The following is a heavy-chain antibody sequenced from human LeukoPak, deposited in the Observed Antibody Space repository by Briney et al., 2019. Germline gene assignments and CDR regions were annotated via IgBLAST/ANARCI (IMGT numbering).Heavy chain of an antibody. J-gene: IGHJ4*02. D-gene: IGHD2-2*01. CDR1: GFTFSHAW. CDR3: TADLPSSAAYAFDY. V-gene: IGHV3-15*01. CDR2: IKSKINGGTT. Sequence: GGSLRLSCAASGFTFSHAWMSWVRQVPGKGLEWVGRIKSKINGGTTDYPAPVKGRFTISRDDSGNTLYLQMNSLKTDDTAVYYCTADLPSSAAYAFDYWGQGTLVTVSS.